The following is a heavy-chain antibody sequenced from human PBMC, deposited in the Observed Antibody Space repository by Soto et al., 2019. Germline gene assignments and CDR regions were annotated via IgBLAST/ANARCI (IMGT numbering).Heavy chain of an antibody. CDR3: ASVVAARKVDH. Sequence: EVQLVESGGGLVQPGGSLRLSCAASGFTFSSYEMNWVRQAPGKGLEWVSYINSRGSTIYYADSVKGRFTISRDNAKSSLYLQMNSLRAEDTAVYYCASVVAARKVDHWGQGTLVTVSS. J-gene: IGHJ5*02. V-gene: IGHV3-48*03. CDR1: GFTFSSYE. CDR2: INSRGSTI. D-gene: IGHD6-6*01.